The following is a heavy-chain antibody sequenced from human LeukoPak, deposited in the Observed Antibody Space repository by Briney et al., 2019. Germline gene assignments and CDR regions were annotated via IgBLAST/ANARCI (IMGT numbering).Heavy chain of an antibody. CDR1: GFTFSSYA. CDR3: AKGLHNLYNSYHDMDV. V-gene: IGHV3-30-3*01. J-gene: IGHJ6*02. D-gene: IGHD1-14*01. CDR2: ISYDGSNK. Sequence: GGSLRLSCAASGFTFSSYAMHWVRQAPGKGLEWVAVISYDGSNKYYADSVKGRFTISRDNSKNTLYLQMNSLRVKDTAIYYCAKGLHNLYNSYHDMDVWGQGTTVTVS.